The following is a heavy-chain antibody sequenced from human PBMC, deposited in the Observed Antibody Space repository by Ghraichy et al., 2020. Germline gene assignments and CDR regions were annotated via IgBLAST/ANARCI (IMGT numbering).Heavy chain of an antibody. CDR3: ARDDSYGRAYYYGMDV. D-gene: IGHD5-18*01. J-gene: IGHJ6*02. Sequence: GGSLRLSCAASGFTFSSYSMNWVRQAPGKGLEWVSYISSSSSTIYYADSVKGRFTISRDNAKNSLYLQMNSLRDEDTAVYYCARDDSYGRAYYYGMDVWGQGITVTVSS. V-gene: IGHV3-48*02. CDR2: ISSSSSTI. CDR1: GFTFSSYS.